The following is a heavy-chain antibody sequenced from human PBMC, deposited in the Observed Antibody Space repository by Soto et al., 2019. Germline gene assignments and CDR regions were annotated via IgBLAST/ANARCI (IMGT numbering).Heavy chain of an antibody. Sequence: PGGSLRLSCAASGFTFSGYAMTWVRQAPGKGLEWVSSITGSGTSTYYADSVKGRFIISRDNPKNTVSLQMNSLRADDTAVYYCGKSPDFYYYTMGVWGQGTTVTVSS. J-gene: IGHJ6*02. V-gene: IGHV3-23*01. CDR1: GFTFSGYA. CDR2: ITGSGTST. CDR3: GKSPDFYYYTMGV.